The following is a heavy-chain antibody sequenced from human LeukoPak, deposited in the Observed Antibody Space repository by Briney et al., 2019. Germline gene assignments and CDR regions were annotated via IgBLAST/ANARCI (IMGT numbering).Heavy chain of an antibody. J-gene: IGHJ4*02. Sequence: SQTLSLTCAISGDSVSSNSAAWNWIRQSPSRGLEWLGRTYYRSKWYNDYAVSVKSRITINPDTSKNQFSLQLNSVTPEDTAVYYCAREGGLYDYVWGSPRGMGFDYWGQGTLVTVSS. CDR1: GDSVSSNSAA. CDR2: TYYRSKWYN. CDR3: AREGGLYDYVWGSPRGMGFDY. V-gene: IGHV6-1*01. D-gene: IGHD3-16*01.